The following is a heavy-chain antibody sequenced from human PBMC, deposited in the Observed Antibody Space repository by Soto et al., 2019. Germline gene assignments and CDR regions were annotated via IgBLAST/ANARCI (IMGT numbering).Heavy chain of an antibody. CDR1: GFIFSSYG. V-gene: IGHV3-23*04. CDR2: ISGSGGST. Sequence: VQLVESGGGVVQPGRSLRLSCAASGFIFSSYGMHWVRQAPGKGLEWVSAISGSGGSTDYADSVKGRFTISRDNSKNTLYLQMSSLRAEDTAVYYCAKDRHYDSSGFFDYWGQGTLVTVSS. D-gene: IGHD3-22*01. J-gene: IGHJ4*02. CDR3: AKDRHYDSSGFFDY.